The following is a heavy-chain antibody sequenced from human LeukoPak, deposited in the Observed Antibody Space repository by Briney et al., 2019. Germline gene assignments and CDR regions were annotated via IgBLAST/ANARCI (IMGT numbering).Heavy chain of an antibody. J-gene: IGHJ5*02. V-gene: IGHV6-1*01. D-gene: IGHD2-2*01. CDR3: ARRLTQYDCFDP. CDR2: AFYRSKWYN. CDR1: GDSVSSNSAA. Sequence: SQTLSLTCVISGDSVSSNSAAWSWIRRSPSRGLEWLGRAFYRSKWYNDYAVSVRGRITVNPDTSKNQFSLHLNSVTPEDTAVYYCARRLTQYDCFDPWGQGILVTVSS.